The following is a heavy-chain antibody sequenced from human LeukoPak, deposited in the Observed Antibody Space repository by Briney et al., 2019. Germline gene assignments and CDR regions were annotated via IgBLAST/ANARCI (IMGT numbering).Heavy chain of an antibody. CDR2: IIPIFGTA. V-gene: IGHV1-69*06. D-gene: IGHD5-12*01. CDR1: GGAFSSNA. J-gene: IGHJ6*03. CDR3: ARSFGSGYDYYYYFMDV. Sequence: ASVKVSCKASGGAFSSNAISWVRQAPGQGLEWMGWIIPIFGTANYAQKFQGRVTITADRSTSTAYMELSSLRSEDTAVYFCARSFGSGYDYYYYFMDVWGKGTTVTVSS.